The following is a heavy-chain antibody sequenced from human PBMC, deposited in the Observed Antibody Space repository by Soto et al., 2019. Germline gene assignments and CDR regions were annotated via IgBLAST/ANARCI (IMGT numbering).Heavy chain of an antibody. CDR2: ISWNSGSI. CDR3: AKDRDYYDTSSQH. CDR1: GFTFDDYA. J-gene: IGHJ1*01. Sequence: GGSLRLSCAASGFTFDDYAMHWVRQAPGKGLEWVSGISWNSGSIFYADSVKGRFTISRDNSKNTLYLQMNSLRAEDTAVYFCAKDRDYYDTSSQHWGQGTLVTVSS. V-gene: IGHV3-9*01. D-gene: IGHD3-22*01.